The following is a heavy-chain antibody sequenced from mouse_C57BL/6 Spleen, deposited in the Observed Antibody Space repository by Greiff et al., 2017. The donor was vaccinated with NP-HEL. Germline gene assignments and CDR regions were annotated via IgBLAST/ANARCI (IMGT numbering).Heavy chain of an antibody. J-gene: IGHJ1*03. Sequence: VQLQQSGPELVKPGASVKISCKASGYAFSSSWMNWVKQRPGKGLEWIGRIYPGDGDTNYNGKFKGKATLTADKSSSTAYMQLSSRTSEDSAVYFCARYIYYYGGGYFDVWGTGTTVTVSS. V-gene: IGHV1-82*01. CDR1: GYAFSSSW. CDR2: IYPGDGDT. D-gene: IGHD1-1*02. CDR3: ARYIYYYGGGYFDV.